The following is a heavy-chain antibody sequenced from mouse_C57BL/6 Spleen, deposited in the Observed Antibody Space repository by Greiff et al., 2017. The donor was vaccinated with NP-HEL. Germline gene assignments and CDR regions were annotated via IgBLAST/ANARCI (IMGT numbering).Heavy chain of an antibody. V-gene: IGHV1-69*01. J-gene: IGHJ4*01. CDR2: IDPSDSYT. CDR3: AIYGNYEDAMDY. Sequence: QVQLQQPGAELVMPGASVKLSCKASGYTFTSYWMHWVKQRPGQGLEWIGEIDPSDSYTNYNQKFKGKSTLTVDKSSSTAYIQLSSLTSEDSAVYYCAIYGNYEDAMDYWGQGTSVTVSS. CDR1: GYTFTSYW. D-gene: IGHD2-1*01.